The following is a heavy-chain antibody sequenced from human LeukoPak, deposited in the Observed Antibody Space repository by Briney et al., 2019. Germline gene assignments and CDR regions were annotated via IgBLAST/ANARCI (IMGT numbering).Heavy chain of an antibody. CDR2: IYSGGST. CDR1: GFTFSGYA. V-gene: IGHV3-53*05. CDR3: ARDTYGSGSPNWYYYYGMDV. Sequence: GGSLRLSCAASGFTFSGYAMSWVRQAPGKGLEWVSVIYSGGSTYYADSVKGRFTISRDNSKNTLYLQMNSLRAEDTAVYYCARDTYGSGSPNWYYYYGMDVWGQGTTVTVSS. D-gene: IGHD3-10*01. J-gene: IGHJ6*02.